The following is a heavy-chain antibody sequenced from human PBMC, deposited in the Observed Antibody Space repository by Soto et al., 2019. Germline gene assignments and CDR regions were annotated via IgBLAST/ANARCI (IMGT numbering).Heavy chain of an antibody. CDR2: IHYSGSA. CDR1: GDSISPHY. J-gene: IGHJ4*02. D-gene: IGHD3-22*01. Sequence: SETLSLTCPVSGDSISPHYWSWVRQPPGKGLEFIGYIHYSGSAVYNSSLKSRVTISLDTSKNQFSLKLTSVTAADTAVYYCARIPSSGINPPFAYWGQGMLVTVSS. CDR3: ARIPSSGINPPFAY. V-gene: IGHV4-59*08.